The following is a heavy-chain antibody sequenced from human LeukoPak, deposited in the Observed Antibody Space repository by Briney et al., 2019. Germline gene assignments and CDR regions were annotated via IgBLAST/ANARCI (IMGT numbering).Heavy chain of an antibody. CDR2: INPSGGST. J-gene: IGHJ4*02. V-gene: IGHV1-46*01. D-gene: IGHD1-7*01. CDR3: ARATTLTGTTTGDISNDY. Sequence: ASVTVSCKASGYTFTSYYMHWVRQAPGQGLEWMGIINPSGGSTSYAQKFQGRVTMTRDTSTSTVYMELSSLRSEDTAVYYCARATTLTGTTTGDISNDYWGQGTLVTVSS. CDR1: GYTFTSYY.